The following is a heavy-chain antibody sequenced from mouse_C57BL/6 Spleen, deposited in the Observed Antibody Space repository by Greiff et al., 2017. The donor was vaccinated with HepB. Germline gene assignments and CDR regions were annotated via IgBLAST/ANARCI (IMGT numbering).Heavy chain of an antibody. CDR2: IDPSDSYT. Sequence: QVQLQQPGAELVKPGASVKLSCKASGYTFTSYWMQWVKQRPGQGLEWIGEIDPSDSYTNYNQKFKDKATLTVDTSSSTAYMQLSSLTSEDSAVYYCARRGAMDYWGQGTSVTVSS. CDR1: GYTFTSYW. V-gene: IGHV1-50*01. J-gene: IGHJ4*01. CDR3: ARRGAMDY.